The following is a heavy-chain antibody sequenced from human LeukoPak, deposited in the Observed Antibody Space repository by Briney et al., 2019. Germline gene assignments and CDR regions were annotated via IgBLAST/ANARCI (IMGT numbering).Heavy chain of an antibody. CDR2: INPSGGST. V-gene: IGHV1-46*01. J-gene: IGHJ4*02. CDR1: GYTFTSYY. D-gene: IGHD6-19*01. CDR3: ARVDLYSSGWYSGSYYFDY. Sequence: ASVKVSCKASGYTFTSYYMHWVRQAPGQGLEWMGIINPSGGSTSYAQKFQGRVTMTRDTSTSTVYMELSSLRSEATAVYYCARVDLYSSGWYSGSYYFDYWGQGTLVTVSS.